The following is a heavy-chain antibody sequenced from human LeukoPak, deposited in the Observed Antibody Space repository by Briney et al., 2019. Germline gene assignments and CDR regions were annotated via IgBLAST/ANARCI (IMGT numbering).Heavy chain of an antibody. V-gene: IGHV3-33*01. CDR2: IWYDGSNK. CDR1: GFTFSSYG. D-gene: IGHD6-19*01. Sequence: GGSLRLSCAASGFTFSSYGMHWVRQAPGKGLEGVAVIWYDGSNKYYADSVKGGFTISRDNSKNTLYLQMNSLRAEDTAVYYSARDPDNPSGYSSGWHLDYWGQGTLVTVSS. CDR3: ARDPDNPSGYSSGWHLDY. J-gene: IGHJ4*02.